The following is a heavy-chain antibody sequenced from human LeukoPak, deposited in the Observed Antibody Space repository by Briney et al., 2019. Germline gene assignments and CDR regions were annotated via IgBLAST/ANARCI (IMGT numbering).Heavy chain of an antibody. CDR2: INHNSGGT. CDR3: ARDLKTMVRGTPDY. Sequence: GASVKVSCKASGYTFTGYYMHGVRQAPGQGVEWMGRINHNSGGTNYAQKFQGTVTMTRDTSISTAYMDLSRLRSDDTAVYYCARDLKTMVRGTPDYWGQGTLVTVSS. V-gene: IGHV1-2*06. CDR1: GYTFTGYY. D-gene: IGHD3-10*01. J-gene: IGHJ4*02.